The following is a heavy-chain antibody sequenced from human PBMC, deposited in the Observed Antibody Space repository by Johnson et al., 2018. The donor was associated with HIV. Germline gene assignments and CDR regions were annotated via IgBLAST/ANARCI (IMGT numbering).Heavy chain of an antibody. CDR1: GFTVSSNY. CDR2: IYSGGST. J-gene: IGHJ3*02. CDR3: ARDLYYYDSREYYSNAFDI. Sequence: VQLVESGGGLIQPGGSLRLSCAASGFTVSSNYMNWVRQAPGKGLEWVSVIYSGGSTYYADSVQGGFTISRDNSKNMLYLQMNILRAEDTAMYYCARDLYYYDSREYYSNAFDIWGPGTMVTVSS. D-gene: IGHD3-22*01. V-gene: IGHV3-53*01.